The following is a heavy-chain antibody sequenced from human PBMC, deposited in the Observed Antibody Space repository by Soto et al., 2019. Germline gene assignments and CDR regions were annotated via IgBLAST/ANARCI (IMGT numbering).Heavy chain of an antibody. CDR2: IHPTGRTV. J-gene: IGHJ4*02. V-gene: IGHV3-48*01. Sequence: GGSLRLSCAASGFTFTTSSMNWVRQAPGKGLEWVSYIHPTGRTVYAESVKGRFTTSRDNARDVLYLQMNSLRAEDTAIYFCVRDTDVVPPGHHLIHEDLWGQGTLVTVSS. CDR3: VRDTDVVPPGHHLIHEDL. D-gene: IGHD2-8*01. CDR1: GFTFTTSS.